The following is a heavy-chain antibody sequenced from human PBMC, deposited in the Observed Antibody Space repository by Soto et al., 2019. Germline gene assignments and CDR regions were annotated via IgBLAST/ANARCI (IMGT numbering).Heavy chain of an antibody. Sequence: GGSLRLSCAASGFTFSSYAMSWVRQAPGKGLDWVSAISGSGSSTYYADSVKGRFTISRDNSKNTLYLQMNSLRAEDTAVYYCAKAVGIWTGYYYYFDYWGQGSQVTVSS. CDR2: ISGSGSST. V-gene: IGHV3-23*01. J-gene: IGHJ4*02. CDR3: AKAVGIWTGYYYYFDY. D-gene: IGHD3-9*01. CDR1: GFTFSSYA.